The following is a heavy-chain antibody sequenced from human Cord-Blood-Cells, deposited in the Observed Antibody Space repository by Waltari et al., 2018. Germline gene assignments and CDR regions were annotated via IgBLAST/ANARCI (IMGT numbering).Heavy chain of an antibody. J-gene: IGHJ4*02. CDR3: ATPRNYDSSGYYYFDY. D-gene: IGHD3-22*01. CDR1: GYTLTELS. V-gene: IGHV1-24*01. CDR2: FNPEDGET. Sequence: QVQLVQSGAEVKKPGASVKVSCKVSGYTLTELSMHWVRQAPGKGLEWMGGFNPEDGETIYEQKFQCRVTMTEDTSTDTAYMELSSLRSEDTAVYYCATPRNYDSSGYYYFDYWGQGTLVTVSS.